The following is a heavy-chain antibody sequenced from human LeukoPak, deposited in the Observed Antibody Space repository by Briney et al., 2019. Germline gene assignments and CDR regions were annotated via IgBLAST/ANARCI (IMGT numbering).Heavy chain of an antibody. J-gene: IGHJ4*02. CDR1: GSSISSYY. V-gene: IGHV4-59*08. CDR3: AMKYGSGTYAYFDF. D-gene: IGHD3-10*01. Sequence: SETLSLTCTVSGSSISSYYWSWIRQPPGKGLEWIGYVYYSGSTNYNPSLKSRVTISVDTSKNQFSPKLRSVTAADTAVYYCAMKYGSGTYAYFDFWGQGTLVTVSS. CDR2: VYYSGST.